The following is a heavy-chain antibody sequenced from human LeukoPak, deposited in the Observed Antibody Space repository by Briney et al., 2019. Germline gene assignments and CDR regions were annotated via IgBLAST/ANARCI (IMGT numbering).Heavy chain of an antibody. CDR3: ARDGYSGSSLFDS. D-gene: IGHD1-26*01. CDR1: GGSITRHF. Sequence: SETLSLTCTVSGGSITRHFWSWIRQPPGKGLEWIGYIYHSGITNYNPSLKSRVTISVDTSKNQFSLELSSVTAADTAVYYCARDGYSGSSLFDSWGQGTLVTVSS. CDR2: IYHSGIT. V-gene: IGHV4-59*11. J-gene: IGHJ4*02.